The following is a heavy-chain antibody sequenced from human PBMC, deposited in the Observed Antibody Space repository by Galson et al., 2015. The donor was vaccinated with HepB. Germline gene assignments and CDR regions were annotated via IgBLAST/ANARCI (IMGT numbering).Heavy chain of an antibody. D-gene: IGHD4-23*01. CDR1: GGSISSYY. CDR3: ARTSAGGNSYYYYYYMDV. CDR2: IYYSGST. Sequence: LTCTVSGGSISSYYWSWIRQPPGKGLEWIGYIYYSGSTNYNPSLKSRVTISVDTSKNQSSLKLSSVTAADTAVYYCARTSAGGNSYYYYYYMDVWGKGTTVTVSS. J-gene: IGHJ6*03. V-gene: IGHV4-59*01.